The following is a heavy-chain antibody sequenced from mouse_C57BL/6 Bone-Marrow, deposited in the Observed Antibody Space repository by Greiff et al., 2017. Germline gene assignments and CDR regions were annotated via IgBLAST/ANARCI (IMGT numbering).Heavy chain of an antibody. Sequence: VQLQQSGAELVRPGTSVKVSCKASGYAFTNYLIEWVKQRPGQGLEWIGVINPGSGGTNYNEKFKGKATLTADKSSSTAYMQLSSLTSEDSAVYFCAKSYYSNPFAYWGQGTLVTVSA. D-gene: IGHD2-5*01. V-gene: IGHV1-54*01. J-gene: IGHJ3*01. CDR3: AKSYYSNPFAY. CDR1: GYAFTNYL. CDR2: INPGSGGT.